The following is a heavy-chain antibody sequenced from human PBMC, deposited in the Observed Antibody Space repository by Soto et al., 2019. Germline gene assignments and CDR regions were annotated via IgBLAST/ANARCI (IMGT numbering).Heavy chain of an antibody. D-gene: IGHD2-8*01. CDR3: ARSDLGYCTNGVCYETPGFFAY. Sequence: GGSLRLSCAASGFTFSSYAMSWVRQAPGKGLEWVSFFSGSGGSTYYADSVKGRFTISRDNSKNTLYLQMNSLRAEDTAVYYCARSDLGYCTNGVCYETPGFFAYWGQGTLVTVSS. V-gene: IGHV3-23*01. CDR2: FSGSGGST. J-gene: IGHJ4*02. CDR1: GFTFSSYA.